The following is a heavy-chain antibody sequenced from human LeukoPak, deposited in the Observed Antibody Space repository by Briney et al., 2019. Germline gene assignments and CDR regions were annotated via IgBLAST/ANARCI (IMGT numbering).Heavy chain of an antibody. CDR1: GFTVSSHY. V-gene: IGHV3-53*01. CDR3: ARVVVLIGTWDYLDY. Sequence: PGRSLTLSCAVSGFTVSSHYMTWLRQAPGKGWEGLSVVYSDGSTYYVNSGEGRFTISIDNSKNTLYLQMSSLSAEDTAIYYCARVVVLIGTWDYLDYWGQGSLVTVSS. D-gene: IGHD2-2*01. J-gene: IGHJ4*02. CDR2: VYSDGST.